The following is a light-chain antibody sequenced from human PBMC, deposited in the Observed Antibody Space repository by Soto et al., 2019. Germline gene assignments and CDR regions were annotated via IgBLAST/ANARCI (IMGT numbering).Light chain of an antibody. CDR1: QSMGSN. V-gene: IGKV3D-15*01. CDR2: EAS. Sequence: EIVMTQSPATMSVSPGERATLSCRASQSMGSNVAWYQQKPGQPPRLLIYEASTRAIGIPDRFSGSGSGTEFTLTISRLEPEDFAVYFCQHFGNSPLWTFGQGTKVDIK. CDR3: QHFGNSPLWT. J-gene: IGKJ1*01.